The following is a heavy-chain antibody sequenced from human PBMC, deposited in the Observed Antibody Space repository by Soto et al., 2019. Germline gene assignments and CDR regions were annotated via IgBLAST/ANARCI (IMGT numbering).Heavy chain of an antibody. CDR2: ISAYNGNT. J-gene: IGHJ6*02. CDR1: GYTFTSYG. CDR3: ARASSSWYTHYGMDV. V-gene: IGHV1-18*01. Sequence: ASVKVSCKSSGYTFTSYGISWVRQAPGQGLEWMGWISAYNGNTNYAQKLQGRVTMTTDTSTSTAYMELRSLRSDDTAVYYCARASSSWYTHYGMDVWGQGTTVTVSS. D-gene: IGHD6-13*01.